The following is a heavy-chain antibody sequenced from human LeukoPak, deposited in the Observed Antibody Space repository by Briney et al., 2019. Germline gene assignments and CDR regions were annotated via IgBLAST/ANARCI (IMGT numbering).Heavy chain of an antibody. J-gene: IGHJ6*02. CDR1: GCSITGYH. Sequence: SETLSLTCTVSGCSITGYHWSWIRQPPGKGLEWIGYIYSSGSTNYNPSLKSRVTISVDTSKNQFSLKLSSVTAADTAVYYCARDWNTPLGMDVWGQGTTVTVSS. D-gene: IGHD1/OR15-1a*01. CDR3: ARDWNTPLGMDV. V-gene: IGHV4-59*01. CDR2: IYSSGST.